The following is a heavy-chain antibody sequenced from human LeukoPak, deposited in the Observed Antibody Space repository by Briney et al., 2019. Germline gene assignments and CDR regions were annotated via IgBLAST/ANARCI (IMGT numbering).Heavy chain of an antibody. Sequence: GGSLRLSCAASGFTFSSYEMNWVRQAPGKGLEWVSYISSSGSTIYYADSVKGRFTISRDNAKNSLYLQMNSLRAEDTAVYYCARGYYYGSGSYYNWSPWFDPWGQGTLVTVSS. D-gene: IGHD3-10*01. CDR3: ARGYYYGSGSYYNWSPWFDP. CDR1: GFTFSSYE. CDR2: ISSSGSTI. V-gene: IGHV3-48*03. J-gene: IGHJ5*02.